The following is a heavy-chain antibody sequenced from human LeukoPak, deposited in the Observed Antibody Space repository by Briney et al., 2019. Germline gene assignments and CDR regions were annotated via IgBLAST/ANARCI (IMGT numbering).Heavy chain of an antibody. V-gene: IGHV3-23*01. J-gene: IGHJ4*02. CDR2: ISGSGGDT. CDR3: AKTTAGYSSGRYPGWPVDY. CDR1: GFTFRSYA. Sequence: GGSLRLSCAASGFTFRSYAIYWVRQAPGKGLEWVSGISGSGGDTYFADSVKGRFTISRDHSKNTVFLQMDSLRAEDTAVYYCAKTTAGYSSGRYPGWPVDYWGRGTLVTVSS. D-gene: IGHD6-19*01.